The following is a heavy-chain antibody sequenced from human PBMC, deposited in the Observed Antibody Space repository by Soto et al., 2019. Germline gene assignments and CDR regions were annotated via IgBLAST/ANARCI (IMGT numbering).Heavy chain of an antibody. V-gene: IGHV3-30-3*01. CDR1: GFTFSSYA. D-gene: IGHD3-22*01. CDR3: ARVRITMKTHDAFDI. CDR2: ISYDGSNK. J-gene: IGHJ3*02. Sequence: QVQLVESGGGVVQPGRSLRLSCAASGFTFSSYAMYWVRQAPGKGLEWVAVISYDGSNKYYADSVKGRFTISRDNSKNTLYLQMNSLRAEDTAVYYCARVRITMKTHDAFDIWGQGTMVTVSS.